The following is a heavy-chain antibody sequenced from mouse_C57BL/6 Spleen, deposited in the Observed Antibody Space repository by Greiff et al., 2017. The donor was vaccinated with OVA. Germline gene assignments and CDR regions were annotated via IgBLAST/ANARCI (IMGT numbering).Heavy chain of an antibody. J-gene: IGHJ2*01. Sequence: VQLQQPGAELVKPGASVKMSCKASGYTFTSYWITWVKQRPGQGLEWIGDIYPGSGSTNYNEKFKSKATLTVDTSSSTAYMQLSSLTSEDSAVYYCARSGVITTVVAFDDWGQGTTLTVSS. CDR1: GYTFTSYW. CDR2: IYPGSGST. CDR3: ARSGVITTVVAFDD. D-gene: IGHD1-1*01. V-gene: IGHV1-55*01.